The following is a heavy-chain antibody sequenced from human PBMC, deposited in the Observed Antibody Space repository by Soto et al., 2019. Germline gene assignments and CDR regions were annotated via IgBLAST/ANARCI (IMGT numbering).Heavy chain of an antibody. CDR3: AKGGATVTAMGTKNYYYSYMDV. V-gene: IGHV3-23*01. J-gene: IGHJ6*03. CDR2: ISGSGGST. CDR1: GFTFSSYA. D-gene: IGHD4-17*01. Sequence: EVQLLESGGGLVQPGGSLRLSCAASGFTFSSYAMSWVRQAPGKGLEWVSAISGSGGSTYYADSVKGRFTISRDNSKNTLFLQMNSLRAEDTAVYYCAKGGATVTAMGTKNYYYSYMDVWGKGTTVTVFS.